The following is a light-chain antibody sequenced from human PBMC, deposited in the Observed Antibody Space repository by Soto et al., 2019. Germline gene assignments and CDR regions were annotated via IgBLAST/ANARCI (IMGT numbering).Light chain of an antibody. CDR1: QSLVSSDGVTY. J-gene: IGKJ1*01. Sequence: DVVMTQSPLSLPVTLGQPASISCRSSQSLVSSDGVTYLSWFHQRPGQSPRRLIYKVSNRDSGVPDRFCGSGSGTDFTLIISRVEAEYVGVYYCMQGTHWPPWTFGQGTKVEIK. V-gene: IGKV2-30*01. CDR3: MQGTHWPPWT. CDR2: KVS.